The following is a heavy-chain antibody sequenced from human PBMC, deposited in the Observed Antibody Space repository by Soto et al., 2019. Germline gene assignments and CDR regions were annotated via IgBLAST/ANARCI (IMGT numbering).Heavy chain of an antibody. J-gene: IGHJ4*02. CDR3: ARRRGISHFDY. V-gene: IGHV1-69*02. D-gene: IGHD3-16*01. CDR1: GGTFSSYT. Sequence: QVQLVQSGAEVKKPGSSVKVSCKASGGTFSSYTISWVRQAPGQGLEWMGRIIPILGIANYAQKFQGRVMITADKSTSTAYMELSSLRSEDTAVYYCARRRGISHFDYWGQGTLVTVSS. CDR2: IIPILGIA.